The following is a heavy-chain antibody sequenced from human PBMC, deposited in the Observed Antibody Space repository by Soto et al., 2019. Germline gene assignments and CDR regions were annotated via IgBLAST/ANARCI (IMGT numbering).Heavy chain of an antibody. CDR2: INPNSGGT. CDR1: GYTFTGYY. J-gene: IGHJ6*02. CDR3: ARGSGTPLRYYYYGMDV. V-gene: IGHV1-2*04. D-gene: IGHD2-15*01. Sequence: ASVKVSCKASGYTFTGYYMHWVRQAPGQGLKRMGWINPNSGGTNYAQKFQGWVTMTRDTSISTAYMELSRLRSDDTAVYYCARGSGTPLRYYYYGMDVWGQGTTVTVSS.